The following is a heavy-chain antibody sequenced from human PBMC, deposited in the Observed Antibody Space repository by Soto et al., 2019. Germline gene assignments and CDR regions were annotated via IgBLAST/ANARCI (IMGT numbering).Heavy chain of an antibody. CDR1: VFPFSAYV. V-gene: IGHV3-23*01. Sequence: GGSLRLACAAPVFPFSAYVMTWVRRAPGRGLEWISAISGIGDTAYYAESVKGRFTISRDNSRNTLYLKMNNLTVEDTAVYSCAKARFDSRGTFFRVGFYDVWGRGTLVTVSS. D-gene: IGHD3-22*01. CDR3: AKARFDSRGTFFRVGFYDV. CDR2: ISGIGDTA. J-gene: IGHJ4*02.